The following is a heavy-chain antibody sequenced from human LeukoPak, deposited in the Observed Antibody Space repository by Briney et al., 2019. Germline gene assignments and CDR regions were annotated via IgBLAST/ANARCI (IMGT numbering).Heavy chain of an antibody. J-gene: IGHJ4*02. D-gene: IGHD3-3*01. CDR1: GGSISSSSYY. CDR3: ARVKALATIFAGLDY. Sequence: SETLSLTCTVSGGSISSSSYYWGWIRQPPGKGLEWIGSIYCSGSTYYNPSLKSRVTISVDTSKNQFSLKLSSVTAADTAVYYCARVKALATIFAGLDYWGQGTLVTVSS. V-gene: IGHV4-39*07. CDR2: IYCSGST.